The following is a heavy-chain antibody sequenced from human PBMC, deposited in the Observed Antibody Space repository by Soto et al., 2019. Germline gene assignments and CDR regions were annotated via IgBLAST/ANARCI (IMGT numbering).Heavy chain of an antibody. V-gene: IGHV3-30*18. Sequence: GGSLRLSCAASGFTFSSYGMHWVRQAPGKGLEWVAVISYDGSNKYYADSVKGRFTISRDNSKNTLYLQMNSLRAEDTAVYYCAKDLAYSTTSGMDAWGKGTTVTVSS. CDR2: ISYDGSNK. J-gene: IGHJ6*04. D-gene: IGHD6-13*01. CDR1: GFTFSSYG. CDR3: AKDLAYSTTSGMDA.